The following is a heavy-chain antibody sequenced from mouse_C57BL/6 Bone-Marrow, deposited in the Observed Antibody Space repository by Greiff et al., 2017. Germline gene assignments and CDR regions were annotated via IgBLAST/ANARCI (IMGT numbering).Heavy chain of an antibody. CDR1: GFPITSGYY. D-gene: IGHD1-1*01. Sequence: VKLQESGPGLVKPSQSLFLTCSITGFPITSGYYWIWIRQSPGKPLEWMGYITHSGETFYNPSLQSPISITRETSKNQFFLQLNSVTTEDTAMYYCAGDRWGVLRYTFDVWGTGTTVTVSS. V-gene: IGHV12-3*01. CDR3: AGDRWGVLRYTFDV. J-gene: IGHJ1*03. CDR2: ITHSGET.